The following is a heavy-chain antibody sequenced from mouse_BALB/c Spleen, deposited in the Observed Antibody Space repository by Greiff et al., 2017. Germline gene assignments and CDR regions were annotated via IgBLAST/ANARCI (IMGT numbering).Heavy chain of an antibody. CDR1: GFSLTGYG. CDR2: IWGDGST. J-gene: IGHJ1*01. Sequence: VQLVESGPGLVAPSQSLSITCTVSGFSLTGYGVNWVRQPPGKGLEWLGMIWGDGSTDYNSALKSRLSISKDNSKSQVFLKMNSLQTDDTARYYCAREGITTRWWYFDVWGAGTTVTVSS. D-gene: IGHD2-4*01. CDR3: AREGITTRWWYFDV. V-gene: IGHV2-6-7*01.